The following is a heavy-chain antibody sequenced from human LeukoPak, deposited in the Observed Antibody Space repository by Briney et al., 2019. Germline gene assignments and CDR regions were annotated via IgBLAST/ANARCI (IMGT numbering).Heavy chain of an antibody. Sequence: SETLSLTCAVSGGSISSGGYSWSWIRQPPGKGLEWIGYIYHSGSTYYNPSLKSRVTISVDRSKNQFPLKLSSVTAADTAVYYCARGAPNYDILTGYSPDYYFDYWGQGTLVTVSS. CDR1: GGSISSGGYS. V-gene: IGHV4-30-2*01. CDR3: ARGAPNYDILTGYSPDYYFDY. J-gene: IGHJ4*02. D-gene: IGHD3-9*01. CDR2: IYHSGST.